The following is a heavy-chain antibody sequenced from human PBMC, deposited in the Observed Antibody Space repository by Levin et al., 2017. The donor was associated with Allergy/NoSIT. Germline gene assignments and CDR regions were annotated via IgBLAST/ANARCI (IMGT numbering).Heavy chain of an antibody. Sequence: GSGPTLVKPTQTLTLTCTFSGFSLSTSGMRVIWIRQPPGKALEWLARIDWDDEKFFSLSLRPRLTISKDTSKNQVVLTVTKMGPGDTGTYYCARASRGFRNGMDVWGQGTSVTVSS. J-gene: IGHJ6*02. V-gene: IGHV2-70*04. D-gene: IGHD3-10*01. CDR1: GFSLSTSGMR. CDR3: ARASRGFRNGMDV. CDR2: IDWDDEK.